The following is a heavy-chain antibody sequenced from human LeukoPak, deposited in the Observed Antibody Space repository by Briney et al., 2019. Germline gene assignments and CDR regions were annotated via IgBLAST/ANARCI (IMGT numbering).Heavy chain of an antibody. J-gene: IGHJ4*02. CDR1: GGSISSYY. V-gene: IGHV4-59*01. CDR3: ARGVAVAGTFDY. Sequence: PSETLSLTCTVSGGSISSYYWSWIRQPPGKGLEWIGYIYYSGSTNYNPSLKSRVTISVDTSKNQFSLKLSSVTAADTAVYYCARGVAVAGTFDYWGQGTLVTVSS. CDR2: IYYSGST. D-gene: IGHD6-19*01.